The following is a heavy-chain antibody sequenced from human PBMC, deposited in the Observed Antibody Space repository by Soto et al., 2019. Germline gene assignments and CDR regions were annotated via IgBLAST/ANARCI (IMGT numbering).Heavy chain of an antibody. D-gene: IGHD1-26*01. Sequence: QITLKESGPTLVKPTQTLTLTCTFSGFSLSTSRVGVGWIRQPPGKALEWLAVIYWDDAKTYRPSLKSRLTITKDTSKNQVALTMTNMDPVDTATYYCAHAYGGRSLYWGQGTLVTVFS. V-gene: IGHV2-5*02. CDR3: AHAYGGRSLY. CDR1: GFSLSTSRVG. CDR2: IYWDDAK. J-gene: IGHJ4*02.